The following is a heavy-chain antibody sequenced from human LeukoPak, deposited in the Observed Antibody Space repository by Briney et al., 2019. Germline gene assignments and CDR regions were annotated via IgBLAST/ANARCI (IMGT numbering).Heavy chain of an antibody. CDR3: AKCSASYSNDAFDV. CDR2: IRGGGSNT. V-gene: IGHV3-23*01. J-gene: IGHJ3*01. CDR1: GFTFNNYA. D-gene: IGHD3-10*02. Sequence: GGSLRLSCAASGFTFNNYAMNWVRQAPGKGLEWVSYIRGGGSNTRYPDSVKGRFIISRDNSKNILYLQMNSLRAEDTAIYYCAKCSASYSNDAFDVWGRGTMVTVSS.